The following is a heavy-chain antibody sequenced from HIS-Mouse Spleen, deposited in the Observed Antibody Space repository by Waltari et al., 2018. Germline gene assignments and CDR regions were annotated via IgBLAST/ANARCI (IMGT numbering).Heavy chain of an antibody. Sequence: QLQLQESGPGLVKPSETLSLTCTVSGGPISSSRYYWGSIPQPPGKGLGGFGSIYSSGSTYYNPSLKSRVTISVDTSKNQFSLKLSSVTAADTAVYYCARDEKSYDFWSGYYLGGANWFDPWGQGTLVTVSS. CDR2: IYSSGST. J-gene: IGHJ5*02. V-gene: IGHV4-39*07. CDR3: ARDEKSYDFWSGYYLGGANWFDP. D-gene: IGHD3-3*01. CDR1: GGPISSSRYY.